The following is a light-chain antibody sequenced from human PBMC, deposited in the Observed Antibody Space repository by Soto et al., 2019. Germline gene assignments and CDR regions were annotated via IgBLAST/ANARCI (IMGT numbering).Light chain of an antibody. CDR2: GAS. V-gene: IGKV3D-15*01. J-gene: IGKJ1*01. CDR1: QSVSSN. CDR3: QQYDNSVWT. Sequence: EIVMTQSPATLSVSPGERATLSCRASQSVSSNLAWYQQKPGQAPRLLIYGASRGATGIPDRFSGSGSGTDFTLTISRLEPEDLAVYYCQQYDNSVWTFGQGTKVDIK.